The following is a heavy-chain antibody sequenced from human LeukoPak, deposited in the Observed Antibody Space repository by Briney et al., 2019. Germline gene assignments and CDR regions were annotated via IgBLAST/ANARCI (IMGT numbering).Heavy chain of an antibody. CDR3: AKDVGYCSSTSCYRPYYYYGMDV. V-gene: IGHV3-11*01. D-gene: IGHD2-2*01. CDR2: ISSSGSTI. Sequence: GGSLRLSCAASGFTFSDYYMSWIRQAPGKGLEWVSYISSSGSTIYYADSVKGRFTISRDNSKNTLYLQMNSLRAEDTAVYYCAKDVGYCSSTSCYRPYYYYGMDVWGQGTTVTVSS. J-gene: IGHJ6*02. CDR1: GFTFSDYY.